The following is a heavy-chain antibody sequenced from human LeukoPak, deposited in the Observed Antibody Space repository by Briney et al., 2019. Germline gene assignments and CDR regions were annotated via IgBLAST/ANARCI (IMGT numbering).Heavy chain of an antibody. CDR1: GFTFSNYA. Sequence: GSPRLSCIASGFTFSNYAMNWVRQAPGKGLEWVSSLSGSAGSTYYADSVKGSFTISRDNANNSLYLQMNSLRADDTALYYCSKAADIVATISDYFDYWGQGTVDSVLS. CDR2: LSGSAGST. CDR3: SKAADIVATISDYFDY. D-gene: IGHD5-12*01. J-gene: IGHJ4*02. V-gene: IGHV3-23*01.